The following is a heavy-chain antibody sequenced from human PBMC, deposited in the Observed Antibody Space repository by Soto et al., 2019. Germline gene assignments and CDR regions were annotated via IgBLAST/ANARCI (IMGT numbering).Heavy chain of an antibody. CDR3: ARDILVPPLITSYTGRAV. V-gene: IGHV3-30-3*01. CDR1: GFTFSSYA. Sequence: QVQLVESGGGVVQPGRSLRLSCAASGFTFSSYAMHWVRQAPGKGLEWVAVISYDGSNKYYADSVKGRFTISRDNSKNTLYLKMNSLRAEDPAVYYCARDILVPPLITSYTGRAVGGQGPTFTVSS. D-gene: IGHD3-22*01. CDR2: ISYDGSNK. J-gene: IGHJ6*02.